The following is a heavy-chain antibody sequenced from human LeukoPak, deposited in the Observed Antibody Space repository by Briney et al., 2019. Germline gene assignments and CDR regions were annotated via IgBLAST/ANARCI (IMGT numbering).Heavy chain of an antibody. Sequence: ASVKVSCKASGYTFTSYGISWVRQAPGQGLEWMGWISAYNGNTNYAQKLQGRVTMTTDTSTSTAYMELRSLRSDDTAVYYCARAGYHGSGGGWFDPWGQGTLVTVSS. CDR3: ARAGYHGSGGGWFDP. CDR1: GYTFTSYG. V-gene: IGHV1-18*01. J-gene: IGHJ5*02. CDR2: ISAYNGNT. D-gene: IGHD3-10*01.